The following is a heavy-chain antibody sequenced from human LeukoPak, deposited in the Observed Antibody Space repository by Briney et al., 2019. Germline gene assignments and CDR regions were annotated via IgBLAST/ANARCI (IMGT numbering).Heavy chain of an antibody. CDR1: GGSISSGGYS. V-gene: IGHV4-30-2*01. CDR3: ARFYGGNRHWYFDL. Sequence: SQTLSLTCAVSGGSISSGGYSWSWIRQPAGKGLEWIGYIYHSGSTYYNPSLKSRVTISVDRSKNQFSLKLSSVTAADTAVYYCARFYGGNRHWYFDLWGRGTLVTVSS. CDR2: IYHSGST. J-gene: IGHJ2*01. D-gene: IGHD4-23*01.